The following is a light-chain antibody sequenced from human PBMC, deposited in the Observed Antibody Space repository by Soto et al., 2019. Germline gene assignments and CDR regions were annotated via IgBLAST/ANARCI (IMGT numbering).Light chain of an antibody. J-gene: IGKJ1*01. CDR2: KAS. CDR1: QSISSW. Sequence: DIQMTQSPSTLSASVGDRVTITCRASQSISSWLAWYQQKPWKAPKLLIYKASSLESGVPSRFSGSGFGTEFTLTISSLQPDDFATYYCQQYNSYWTFGQGTKVEIK. CDR3: QQYNSYWT. V-gene: IGKV1-5*03.